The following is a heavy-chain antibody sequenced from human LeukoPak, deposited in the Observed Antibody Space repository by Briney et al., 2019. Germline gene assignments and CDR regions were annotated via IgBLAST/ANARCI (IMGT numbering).Heavy chain of an antibody. V-gene: IGHV3-23*01. CDR1: GFTFNIYA. D-gene: IGHD1-26*01. Sequence: GGSLRLSCAASGFTFNIYAMSWVRQAPGKGLEWVSAISETSRKTYYADSVKGRFTISRDNAKNSLYLQMNSLRAEDTAVYYCASTSGSYESFDYWGQGTLVTVSS. J-gene: IGHJ4*02. CDR3: ASTSGSYESFDY. CDR2: ISETSRKT.